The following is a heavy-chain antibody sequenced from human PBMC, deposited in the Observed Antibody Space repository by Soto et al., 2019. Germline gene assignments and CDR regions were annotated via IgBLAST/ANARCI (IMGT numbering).Heavy chain of an antibody. CDR3: ARPPSDRSNWYTFAF. D-gene: IGHD6-13*01. CDR2: ISGGGGST. Sequence: GGSLRLSCAASGFIFSSYPMSWVRQAPGKGLEWVSSISGGGGSTYYADSVRGRFTVSRDNSKNTLFMQMNSLRGEDTAVYYCARPPSDRSNWYTFAFWGQGTQVTVSS. CDR1: GFIFSSYP. J-gene: IGHJ4*02. V-gene: IGHV3-23*01.